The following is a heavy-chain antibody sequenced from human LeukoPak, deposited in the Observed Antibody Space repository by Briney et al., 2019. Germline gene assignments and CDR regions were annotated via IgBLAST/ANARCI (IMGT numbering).Heavy chain of an antibody. Sequence: ASVKVSCKASGYTFTSYGISWVRQAPGQGLEWMGWISAYNGNTSYAQKLQGRVTMTTDTSTSTAYMELRSLRSDDTAVYYCARVMTIVVVPAFSLGAFDIWGQGTMVTVSS. CDR2: ISAYNGNT. CDR1: GYTFTSYG. V-gene: IGHV1-18*01. J-gene: IGHJ3*02. D-gene: IGHD2-2*01. CDR3: ARVMTIVVVPAFSLGAFDI.